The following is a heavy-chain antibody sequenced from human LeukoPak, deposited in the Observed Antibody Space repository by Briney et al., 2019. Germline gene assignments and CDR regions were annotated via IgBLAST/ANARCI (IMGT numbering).Heavy chain of an antibody. Sequence: SETLSLTCTVSGDSISTGSHYWSWIRQPPGKGLEWIGYISYSGSTKYNPSLKSRVTISVDTSKNQFSLKLSSVTAADTAMYYCARDSYNYGSGSLDYWGRGTLVTVSS. CDR2: ISYSGST. CDR1: GDSISTGSHY. D-gene: IGHD5-18*01. J-gene: IGHJ4*02. V-gene: IGHV4-61*01. CDR3: ARDSYNYGSGSLDY.